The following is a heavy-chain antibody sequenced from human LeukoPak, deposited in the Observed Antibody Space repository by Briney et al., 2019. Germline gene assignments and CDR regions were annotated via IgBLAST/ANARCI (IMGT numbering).Heavy chain of an antibody. CDR2: INPNSGGT. CDR3: ARDVLYYDFWSGYYPFDY. Sequence: ASVKVSCKASGYTFTGYYMHWVRQAPGQGLEWMGWINPNSGGTNYAQKFQGRVTMTRDTSISTAYMELSRLRSDDTAVYYCARDVLYYDFWSGYYPFDYWGQGTLVTVSS. D-gene: IGHD3-3*01. CDR1: GYTFTGYY. V-gene: IGHV1-2*02. J-gene: IGHJ4*02.